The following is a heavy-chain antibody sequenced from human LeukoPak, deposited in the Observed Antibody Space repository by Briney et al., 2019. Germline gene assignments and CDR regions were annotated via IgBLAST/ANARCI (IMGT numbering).Heavy chain of an antibody. CDR1: GGSISSSSYY. J-gene: IGHJ5*02. CDR2: IYYSGST. Sequence: SETLSLTCTVSGGSISSSSYYWGWIRQPPGKGLEWIGSIYYSGSTYYNPSLKSRVTISVDTSKNQFSLKLSSVTAADTAVYYCARDISGYFGWFDPWGRGTVVRVSS. V-gene: IGHV4-39*02. D-gene: IGHD3-22*01. CDR3: ARDISGYFGWFDP.